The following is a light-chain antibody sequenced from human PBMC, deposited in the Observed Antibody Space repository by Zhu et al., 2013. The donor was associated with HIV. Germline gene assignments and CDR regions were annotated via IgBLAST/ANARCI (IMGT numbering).Light chain of an antibody. CDR1: QSVSSH. J-gene: IGKJ1*01. CDR3: QQYARSPQT. V-gene: IGKV3-20*01. CDR2: DAS. Sequence: EIVLTQSPATLSVSPGERVILSCRASQSVSSHLAWYQQKTGQAPRLLIYDASKRAAGVPARFSGSGSGTDFTLTISRLEAEDCAVYYCQQYARSPQTFGPGSKVEI.